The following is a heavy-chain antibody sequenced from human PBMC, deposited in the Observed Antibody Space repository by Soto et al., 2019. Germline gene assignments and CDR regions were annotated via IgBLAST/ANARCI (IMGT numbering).Heavy chain of an antibody. V-gene: IGHV3-33*01. CDR1: GFTFSSHG. CDR3: VRDWWYSIQAPY. Sequence: QVQLVESGGGVVQPGRSLRLSCAASGFTFSSHGMHWVRQAPGKGLEWVAVIWYDGSNKYYADSVKGRFTISRDDSTNMVYLQMNSLRAEDTAVYYCVRDWWYSIQAPYWGQGNLVTVSS. D-gene: IGHD2-15*01. CDR2: IWYDGSNK. J-gene: IGHJ4*02.